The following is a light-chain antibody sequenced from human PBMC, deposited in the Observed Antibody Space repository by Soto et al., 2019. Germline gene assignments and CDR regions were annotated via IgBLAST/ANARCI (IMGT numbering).Light chain of an antibody. J-gene: IGLJ3*02. CDR2: STN. CDR1: SGSVSTSYY. Sequence: QTVVTQEPSFSVSPGRTVTLTCGLSSGSVSTSYYPSWYQQTPGQAPRTLIYSTNTRSSGVPDRFSGSILGNKAALTITGAQADEEADYYCALYMGSGIGVFGGGTKLTVL. CDR3: ALYMGSGIGV. V-gene: IGLV8-61*01.